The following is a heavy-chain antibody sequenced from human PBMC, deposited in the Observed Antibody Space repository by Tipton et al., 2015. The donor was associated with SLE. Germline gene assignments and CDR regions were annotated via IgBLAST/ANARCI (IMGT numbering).Heavy chain of an antibody. Sequence: SLRLSCAASGFTFSSYAMSWVRQAPGKGLEWVSAISGSGGSTYYADSVKGRFTISRDNSKNTLYLQMNSLRADDTAVYYCARVEESTLFGVVFSNWFDSWGQGTLVTVSS. J-gene: IGHJ5*01. D-gene: IGHD3-3*01. CDR2: ISGSGGST. V-gene: IGHV3-23*01. CDR3: ARVEESTLFGVVFSNWFDS. CDR1: GFTFSSYA.